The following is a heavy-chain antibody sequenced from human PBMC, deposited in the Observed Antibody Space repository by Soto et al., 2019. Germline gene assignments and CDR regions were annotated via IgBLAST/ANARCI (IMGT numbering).Heavy chain of an antibody. CDR3: ARDRFYYGGNPYY. J-gene: IGHJ4*02. D-gene: IGHD4-17*01. CDR1: GFTFSDYS. CDR2: ISSSGSTI. Sequence: QVQLVESGGGLVKPGESLRLSCAASGFTFSDYSMGWIRQAPGKGLEWISYISSSGSTIYYADSVKGRFTISRDNDKNSLYLQMNSLRAEDTAVYYCARDRFYYGGNPYYWGQGTLVTVSS. V-gene: IGHV3-11*01.